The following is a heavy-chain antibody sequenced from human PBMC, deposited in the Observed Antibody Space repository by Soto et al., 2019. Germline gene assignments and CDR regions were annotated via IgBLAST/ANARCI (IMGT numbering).Heavy chain of an antibody. V-gene: IGHV4-31*03. CDR1: GGSISSGGYY. Sequence: SETLSLACTVSGGSISSGGYYWSWIRQHPGEGLGWIGYIYYSGSTYYNPSLKSRVTISVDTSKNQFSLKLGSVTAADTAVYYFVILDTAQGKIDFWGQATLVTFSA. CDR3: VILDTAQGKIDF. J-gene: IGHJ4*02. D-gene: IGHD5-18*01. CDR2: IYYSGST.